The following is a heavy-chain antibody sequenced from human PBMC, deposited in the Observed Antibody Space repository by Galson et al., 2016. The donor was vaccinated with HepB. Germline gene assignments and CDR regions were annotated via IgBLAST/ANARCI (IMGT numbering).Heavy chain of an antibody. CDR2: INAGNGNT. V-gene: IGHV1-3*01. CDR1: GYTFTTYA. Sequence: SVKVSCKASGYTFTTYAMHWVRQAPGQRLEWMGWINAGNGNTKYSQKCQGRVTITRDTSASTAYMELGSLTSEDTAVYYCARETLAARFGYYGMGVWGQGTTVTVSS. D-gene: IGHD6-6*01. J-gene: IGHJ6*02. CDR3: ARETLAARFGYYGMGV.